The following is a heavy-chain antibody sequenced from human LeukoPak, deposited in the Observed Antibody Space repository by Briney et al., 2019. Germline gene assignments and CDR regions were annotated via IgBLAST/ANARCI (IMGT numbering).Heavy chain of an antibody. D-gene: IGHD6-6*01. CDR1: GFPFSSYA. V-gene: IGHV3-21*01. CDR2: ISSSSSYI. J-gene: IGHJ3*02. CDR3: AGIGSSDAFDI. Sequence: PGGSLRLSCTGSGFPFSSYAMNWVRQAPGKGLEWVSSISSSSSYIYYADSVKGRFTISRDNAKNSLYLQMNSLRAEDTAVYYCAGIGSSDAFDIWGQGTMVTVSS.